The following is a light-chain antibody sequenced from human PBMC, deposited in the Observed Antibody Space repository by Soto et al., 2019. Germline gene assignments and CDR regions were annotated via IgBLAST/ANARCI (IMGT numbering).Light chain of an antibody. J-gene: IGKJ2*01. CDR2: GAS. CDR3: QQSYNLPLP. V-gene: IGKV1-39*01. CDR1: HSVSTW. Sequence: SPAAVSAKEGDRVTITCRASHSVSTWLAWYQQKPGQGPKLLIYGASNLQSGVPSRFSGSGSGTDFTLTISSLHPEDLAPYYWQQSYNLPLPFG.